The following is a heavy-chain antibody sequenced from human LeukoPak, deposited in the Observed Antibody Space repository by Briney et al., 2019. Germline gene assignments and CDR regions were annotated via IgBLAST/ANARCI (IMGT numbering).Heavy chain of an antibody. Sequence: GGSLRLSCAASGFTVSSNYMSWVRQAPGKGLEWVSVIYSGGSTYYADSVKGRFTISRDNSKNTLYLQMNSLRAEDTAVYYCARVSDSSGYYPWFDPWGQGTLVTVSS. CDR1: GFTVSSNY. J-gene: IGHJ5*02. D-gene: IGHD3-22*01. CDR2: IYSGGST. V-gene: IGHV3-66*01. CDR3: ARVSDSSGYYPWFDP.